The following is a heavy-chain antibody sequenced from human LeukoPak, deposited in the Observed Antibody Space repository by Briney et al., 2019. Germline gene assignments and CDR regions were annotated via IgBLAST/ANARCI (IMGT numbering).Heavy chain of an antibody. D-gene: IGHD4-17*01. CDR1: GFSFGNYG. J-gene: IGHJ3*01. CDR3: AKDPNGDYLGAFDF. Sequence: GGSLRLSCTGSGFSFGNYGMTWVRQPPGKGLEWVSAITGSGGTTRYTDSVTGRFTISRDNSGNTLFLQMNSLRAEDTAVYYCAKDPNGDYLGAFDFWGPGTLVTVSS. V-gene: IGHV3-23*01. CDR2: ITGSGGTT.